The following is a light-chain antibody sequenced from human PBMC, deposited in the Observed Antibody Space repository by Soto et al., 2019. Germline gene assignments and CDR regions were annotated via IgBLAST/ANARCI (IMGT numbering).Light chain of an antibody. J-gene: IGKJ1*01. Sequence: EIVLTQSPATLSLSPGDRATLSCRASQSVSRYITWYQQKPGQAPRLLIYDASDRATGIPAKFSGSGSGADFSLTISSLGPEDVAVYYCQQRSTWPWTFGQGTILEIK. V-gene: IGKV3-11*01. CDR2: DAS. CDR1: QSVSRY. CDR3: QQRSTWPWT.